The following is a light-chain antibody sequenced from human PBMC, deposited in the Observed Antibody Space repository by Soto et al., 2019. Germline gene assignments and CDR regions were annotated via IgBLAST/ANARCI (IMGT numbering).Light chain of an antibody. V-gene: IGKV3-20*01. J-gene: IGKJ1*01. CDR3: QQYDSLPWT. CDR2: GAS. Sequence: ESVLTQSPGTLSLSPGERATLSCRASQSVSSSFLAWYQLKPGQAPRLLIYGASSRATGIPDRFSGSGSGTDFTLTISRLEPEDFAVYYCQQYDSLPWTFGQGTKVEIK. CDR1: QSVSSSF.